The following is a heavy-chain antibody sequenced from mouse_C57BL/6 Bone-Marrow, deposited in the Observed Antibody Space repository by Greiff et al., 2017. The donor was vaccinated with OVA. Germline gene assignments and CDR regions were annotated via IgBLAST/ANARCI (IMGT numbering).Heavy chain of an antibody. J-gene: IGHJ2*01. V-gene: IGHV5-15*01. Sequence: EVKLMESGGGLVQPGGSLKLSCAASGFTFSDYGMAWVRQAPRQGPEWVAFISNLAYSIYYADTVTGRFTISRENAKNTLYLEMSSLRSEDTAMYYCARHDYDYFDYWGQGTTLTVSS. CDR2: ISNLAYSI. CDR3: ARHDYDYFDY. D-gene: IGHD2-4*01. CDR1: GFTFSDYG.